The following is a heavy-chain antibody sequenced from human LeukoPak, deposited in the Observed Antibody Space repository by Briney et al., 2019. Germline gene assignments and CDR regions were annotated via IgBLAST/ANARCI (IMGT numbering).Heavy chain of an antibody. Sequence: GGSLRLSCAASGFTFTSYGMHWVRQAPGKGLEWVAFIRYDGSNKYYADSVKGRFTISRDNSKNTLYLQMNSLRAEDTAVYYCARAGNTRFDYWGQGTLVTVSS. V-gene: IGHV3-30*02. CDR3: ARAGNTRFDY. CDR2: IRYDGSNK. D-gene: IGHD2/OR15-2a*01. J-gene: IGHJ4*02. CDR1: GFTFTSYG.